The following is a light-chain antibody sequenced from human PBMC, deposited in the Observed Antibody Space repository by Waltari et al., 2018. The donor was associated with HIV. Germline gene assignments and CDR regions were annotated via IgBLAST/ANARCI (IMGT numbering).Light chain of an antibody. CDR3: LSADTSVTWV. V-gene: IGLV3-25*03. J-gene: IGLJ3*02. CDR1: ALPKQY. CDR2: KDT. Sequence: SYELTQPPSVSVSPGQTARITCSGDALPKQYAYWYQQKPGQAPVLVIYKDTERPSGIPERFSGSSSGTTVTLTICGVQAEDDADYYCLSADTSVTWVFGGGTKLTVL.